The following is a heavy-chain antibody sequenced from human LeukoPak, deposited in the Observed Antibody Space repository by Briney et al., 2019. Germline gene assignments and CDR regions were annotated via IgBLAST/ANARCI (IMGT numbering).Heavy chain of an antibody. V-gene: IGHV1-69*04. CDR2: IIPILGIA. D-gene: IGHD3-22*01. CDR1: RGTFSIYA. Sequence: GAAVKVSCKASRGTFSIYAVSWVRQAPGQGLGWVGRIIPILGIANYAQKSRGGVTITADKSTSTAYMELSSLRSEDTAVYYCARDPPFPHSSGDVFDPWGQGTLVTVSS. J-gene: IGHJ5*02. CDR3: ARDPPFPHSSGDVFDP.